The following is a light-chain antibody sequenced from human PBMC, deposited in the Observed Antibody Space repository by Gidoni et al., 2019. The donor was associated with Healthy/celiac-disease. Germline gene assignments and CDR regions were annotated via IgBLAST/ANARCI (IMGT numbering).Light chain of an antibody. V-gene: IGKV3-11*01. CDR1: QSVSSY. Sequence: EIVLTQSPATLSLSPGERAILSCRASQSVSSYLAWYQQKPGQAPRLLIYDASNRATGSPARFSGSGSGTDFTLTISSLEPEDFAVYYCQQRSNWPPLTFGGGTKVEIK. J-gene: IGKJ4*01. CDR2: DAS. CDR3: QQRSNWPPLT.